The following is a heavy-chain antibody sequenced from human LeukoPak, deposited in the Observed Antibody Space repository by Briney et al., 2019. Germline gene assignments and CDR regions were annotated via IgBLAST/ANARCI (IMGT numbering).Heavy chain of an antibody. J-gene: IGHJ6*03. CDR1: GYTFTSYY. Sequence: ASVKVSCKASGYTFTSYYMHWVRQAPGQGLEWMGIINPSGGSTRYAQKFQGRVTMTRDTSTSTVYMELSSLRSEDTAVYYCAIRSYCSGGSCYPRGYYYYYMDVWGKGITVTVSS. CDR2: INPSGGST. V-gene: IGHV1-46*03. CDR3: AIRSYCSGGSCYPRGYYYYYMDV. D-gene: IGHD2-15*01.